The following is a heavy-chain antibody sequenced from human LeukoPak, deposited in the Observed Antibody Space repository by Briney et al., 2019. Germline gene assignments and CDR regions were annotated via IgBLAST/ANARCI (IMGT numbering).Heavy chain of an antibody. Sequence: TXXXXXMSWXXXAPGXXPXXXXXIYSGGSTYYADSVKGRFTISRDNSKNTLYLQMNSLRAEDTAVYYCARVGDRTRVWYFDLWGRGTLVTVSS. CDR2: IYSGGST. D-gene: IGHD4-17*01. V-gene: IGHV3-53*01. J-gene: IGHJ2*01. CDR3: ARVGDRTRVWYFDL. CDR1: TXXXXX.